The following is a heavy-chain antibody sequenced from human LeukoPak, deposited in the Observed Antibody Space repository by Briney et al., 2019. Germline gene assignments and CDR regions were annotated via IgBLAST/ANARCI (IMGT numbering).Heavy chain of an antibody. CDR1: GFTFSSYA. V-gene: IGHV3-23*01. Sequence: GGSLRLSCAASGFTFSSYAMSWVRQAPGKGLEWVSAISGSGGSTYYADSVKGRFTISRDNSKNTLYLQMNSLRAEDTAVYYCAKDSLYDSSGYYYSDWGQGILVTVSS. J-gene: IGHJ4*02. D-gene: IGHD3-22*01. CDR3: AKDSLYDSSGYYYSD. CDR2: ISGSGGST.